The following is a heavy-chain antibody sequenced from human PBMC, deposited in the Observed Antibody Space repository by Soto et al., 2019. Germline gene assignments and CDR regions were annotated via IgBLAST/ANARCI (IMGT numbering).Heavy chain of an antibody. CDR1: GYSFTAYG. CDR2: ISCYNGKT. CDR3: ARDAPPPELRFLEWHNYDYNGMDV. V-gene: IGHV1-18*01. D-gene: IGHD3-3*01. J-gene: IGHJ6*02. Sequence: ASVKVSCKASGYSFTAYGISWVRQAPGQGLEWMGWISCYNGKTKYAQKVQGRVTMTTDTSTSTAYMEVRSLRSDDTAIYYCARDAPPPELRFLEWHNYDYNGMDVWGQGTTVTVSS.